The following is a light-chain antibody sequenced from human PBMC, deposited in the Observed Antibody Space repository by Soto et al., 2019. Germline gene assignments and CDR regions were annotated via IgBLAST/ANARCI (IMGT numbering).Light chain of an antibody. V-gene: IGKV1-5*03. J-gene: IGKJ4*01. CDR3: QQYNSYPLT. CDR2: KAS. Sequence: DIQMTQSPSTLSASVGDRVTITCRASQSISSRLAWYQQKPGKATKLLIYKASSLASEVPSRFSGSGSGTEFTLTISSLQPDDFATYYCQQYNSYPLTFGGGTKVEIK. CDR1: QSISSR.